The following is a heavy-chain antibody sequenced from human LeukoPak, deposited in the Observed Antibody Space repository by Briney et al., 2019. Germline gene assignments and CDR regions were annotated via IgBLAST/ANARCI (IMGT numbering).Heavy chain of an antibody. D-gene: IGHD6-19*01. J-gene: IGHJ4*02. CDR2: ISSSGSTI. V-gene: IGHV3-48*03. Sequence: PGGSLRLSCAASGFTFSSYEMNWVRQAPGKGLEWVSYISSSGSTIYYADSVKGRLTISRDNAKNSLYLQMNSLRAEDTAVYYCARDGAVAGTGDYWGQGTLVTVSS. CDR3: ARDGAVAGTGDY. CDR1: GFTFSSYE.